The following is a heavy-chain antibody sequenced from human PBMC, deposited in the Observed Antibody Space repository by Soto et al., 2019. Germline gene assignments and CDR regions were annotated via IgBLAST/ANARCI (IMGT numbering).Heavy chain of an antibody. CDR3: AKVRSHIAVAGTVDP. D-gene: IGHD6-19*01. CDR1: GFTFSSYG. V-gene: IGHV3-30*18. CDR2: ISYDGSNK. J-gene: IGHJ5*02. Sequence: LRLSCAASGFTFSSYGMHWVRQAPGKGLEWVAVISYDGSNKYYADSVKGRFTISRDNSKNTLYLQMNSLRAEDTAVYYCAKVRSHIAVAGTVDPWGQGTLVTVSS.